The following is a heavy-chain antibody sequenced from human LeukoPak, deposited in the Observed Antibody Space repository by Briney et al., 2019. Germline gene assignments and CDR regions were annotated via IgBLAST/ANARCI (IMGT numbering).Heavy chain of an antibody. V-gene: IGHV4-38-2*01. CDR2: IYHSGST. CDR1: DYSISSGYY. CDR3: ARGSIAARGDFDY. D-gene: IGHD6-6*01. Sequence: PSETLSLTCAVSDYSISSGYYWGWIRQPPGKGLEWIGSIYHSGSTYYNPSLKSRVTISVDTSKNQFSLKLSSVTAADTAVYYCARGSIAARGDFDYWGQGTLVTVSS. J-gene: IGHJ4*02.